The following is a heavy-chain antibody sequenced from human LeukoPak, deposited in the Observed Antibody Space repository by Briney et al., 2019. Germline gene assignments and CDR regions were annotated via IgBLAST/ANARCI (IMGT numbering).Heavy chain of an antibody. D-gene: IGHD3-22*01. CDR1: GLTVSSNY. CDR3: ARDSGGYSH. CDR2: IYSSGST. Sequence: GESLKISCAASGLTVSSNYMSWVRQAPGKGLEWVSVIYSSGSTYYADSVKGRFTISRDNSKNTLYLQMNSLRAEDTAVYYCARDSGGYSHWGQGTLVTVSS. J-gene: IGHJ4*02. V-gene: IGHV3-53*01.